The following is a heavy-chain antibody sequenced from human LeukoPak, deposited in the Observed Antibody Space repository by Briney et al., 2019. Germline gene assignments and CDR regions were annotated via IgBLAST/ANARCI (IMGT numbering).Heavy chain of an antibody. D-gene: IGHD3-10*01. J-gene: IGHJ5*02. V-gene: IGHV4-4*07. CDR2: IYTSGST. Sequence: PSETLSLTCTVSGGSISSYYWSWIRQPAGKGLEWIGRIYTSGSTNYNPSLKSRVTMSVDTSKNQFSLKLSSVTAADTAVYYCAREWGLYYGSGRGYYNWFDPWGQGTLVTVSS. CDR3: AREWGLYYGSGRGYYNWFDP. CDR1: GGSISSYY.